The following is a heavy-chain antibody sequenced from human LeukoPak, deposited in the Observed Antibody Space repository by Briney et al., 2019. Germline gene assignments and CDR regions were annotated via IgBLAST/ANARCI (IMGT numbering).Heavy chain of an antibody. J-gene: IGHJ4*02. D-gene: IGHD4-17*01. CDR2: ISGSGGST. CDR3: AKDSRDGDHADYFDY. Sequence: QTGGSLRLSCAASGFTFSSYAMSWVRQAPGKGLEWVSAISGSGGSTYYADSVKGRFTISRDNSKNTLYLQMNSLRAEDTAVYYCAKDSRDGDHADYFDYWGQGTLVTVSS. CDR1: GFTFSSYA. V-gene: IGHV3-23*01.